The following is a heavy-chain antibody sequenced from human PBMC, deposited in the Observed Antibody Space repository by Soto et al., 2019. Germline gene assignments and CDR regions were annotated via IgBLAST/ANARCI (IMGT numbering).Heavy chain of an antibody. V-gene: IGHV1-18*01. D-gene: IGHD3-10*01. J-gene: IGHJ4*02. CDR2: ISAYNGNT. CDR3: AILLVRGVIAIDY. CDR1: GYTFTSYG. Sequence: GASVKVSCKASGYTFTSYGISWVRQAPGQGLEWMGWISAYNGNTNYAQKLQGRVTMTTDTSTSTAYTELRSLRSDDTAVYYCAILLVRGVIAIDYWGQGTLVTVSS.